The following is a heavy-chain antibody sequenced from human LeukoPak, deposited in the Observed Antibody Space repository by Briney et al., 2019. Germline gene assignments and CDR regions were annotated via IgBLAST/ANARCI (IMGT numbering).Heavy chain of an antibody. D-gene: IGHD6-19*01. CDR3: ARARYSSGWYGLPDY. V-gene: IGHV3-21*01. Sequence: GGSLRLSCAASGFTFSSYSMNWVRQAPGKGLEWVSSISSSSSYIYYADSVKGRFTISRDNAKNSLYLQMNSLRAEDTAVYYCARARYSSGWYGLPDYWGQGTLVTVSS. CDR1: GFTFSSYS. CDR2: ISSSSSYI. J-gene: IGHJ4*02.